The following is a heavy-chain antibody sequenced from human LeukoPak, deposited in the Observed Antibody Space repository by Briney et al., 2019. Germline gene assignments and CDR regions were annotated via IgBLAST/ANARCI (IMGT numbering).Heavy chain of an antibody. D-gene: IGHD1-26*01. J-gene: IGHJ4*02. CDR2: IYYSGST. CDR3: ARGSYSVDY. Sequence: PSETLSLTCTVSGGSISSYYWSWIRQPPGKGPEWIGYIYYSGSTNYNPSLKSRVTISVDRSKNQFSLKLSSVTAADTAVYYCARGSYSVDYWGQGTLVTVSS. V-gene: IGHV4-59*01. CDR1: GGSISSYY.